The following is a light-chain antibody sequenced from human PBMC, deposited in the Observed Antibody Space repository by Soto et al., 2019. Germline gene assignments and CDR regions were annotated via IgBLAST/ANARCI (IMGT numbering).Light chain of an antibody. CDR3: QQYGSTRIT. CDR1: QSVSSS. V-gene: IGKV3-20*01. CDR2: GAS. Sequence: EIVVTQSPATLSVSPGERVTLSCRASQSVSSSLAWYQQRPGQAPRLLIFGASTRATGIPDRFSGSGSGTDFTLTISRLEPEDFAVYYCQQYGSTRITFGQGTKVDIK. J-gene: IGKJ2*01.